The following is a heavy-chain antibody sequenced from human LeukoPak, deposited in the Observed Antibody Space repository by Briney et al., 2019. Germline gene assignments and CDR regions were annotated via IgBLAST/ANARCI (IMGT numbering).Heavy chain of an antibody. Sequence: PSETLSLTCAVYGGSFSGYYWSWIRQPPGKGLEWIGEINHSGSTNYNPSLKSRVTISVDTSKNQFSLKLSSVTAADTAVYYCARVLYRGYSYGYLYYYGMDVWGQGTTVTVSS. CDR3: ARVLYRGYSYGYLYYYGMDV. D-gene: IGHD5-18*01. CDR1: GGSFSGYY. J-gene: IGHJ6*02. CDR2: INHSGST. V-gene: IGHV4-34*01.